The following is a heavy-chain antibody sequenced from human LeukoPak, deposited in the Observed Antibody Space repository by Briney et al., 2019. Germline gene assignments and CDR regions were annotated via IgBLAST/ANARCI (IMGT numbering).Heavy chain of an antibody. J-gene: IGHJ4*02. D-gene: IGHD5-12*01. Sequence: SGGSLRLSCAASGFTFSTYAMSWVRQAPGKGLEWVSAISGGAGTTYYADSVKGRFTISRDNSKNTLYLQMNSLRAEDTAVYYCAKDENIVATTDFDYWGQGTLVTVSS. CDR1: GFTFSTYA. CDR2: ISGGAGTT. CDR3: AKDENIVATTDFDY. V-gene: IGHV3-23*01.